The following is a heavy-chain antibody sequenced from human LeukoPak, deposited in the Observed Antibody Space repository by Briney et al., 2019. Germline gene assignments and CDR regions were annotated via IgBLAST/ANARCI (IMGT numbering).Heavy chain of an antibody. CDR2: IKEDGSQK. J-gene: IGHJ5*02. CDR1: GFRFSSSW. V-gene: IGHV3-7*01. CDR3: ATSGWIQAFA. Sequence: PGGSLRLSCAASGFRFSSSWMSWVRQAPGKGLEWVANIKEDGSQKNCVDSVRGRFTISRDNAKNSLYLQMSSLRAEDTAVYYCATSGWIQAFAWGQGTLVTVSS. D-gene: IGHD6-19*01.